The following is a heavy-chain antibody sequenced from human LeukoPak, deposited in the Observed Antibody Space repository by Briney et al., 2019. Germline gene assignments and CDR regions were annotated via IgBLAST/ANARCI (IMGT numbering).Heavy chain of an antibody. Sequence: ASVKVSCKASGGTFSSYAISWVRQAPGQGLEWTGRIIPILGIANYAQKFQGRVTITADKSTGTAYMELSSLRSEDTAVYYCARDYTAMAPYYYYGMDVWGQGTTVTVSS. D-gene: IGHD5-18*01. J-gene: IGHJ6*02. CDR1: GGTFSSYA. CDR2: IIPILGIA. V-gene: IGHV1-69*04. CDR3: ARDYTAMAPYYYYGMDV.